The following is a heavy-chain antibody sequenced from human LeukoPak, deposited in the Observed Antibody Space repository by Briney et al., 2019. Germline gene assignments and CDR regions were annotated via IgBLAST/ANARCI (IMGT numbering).Heavy chain of an antibody. J-gene: IGHJ4*02. V-gene: IGHV6-1*01. CDR2: TYYYKSKSYN. CDR1: GDSVSSNSAA. D-gene: IGHD1-26*01. Sequence: SPTLSLTCAISGDSVSSNSAAWNWIRQSPSRGLEWLGRTYYYKSKSYNDYAVSVKSRITINPDTSKNQFSLQLNSVTPEDTAVYYCARDGAPRTGATTPFHYWGQGTLVTVSS. CDR3: ARDGAPRTGATTPFHY.